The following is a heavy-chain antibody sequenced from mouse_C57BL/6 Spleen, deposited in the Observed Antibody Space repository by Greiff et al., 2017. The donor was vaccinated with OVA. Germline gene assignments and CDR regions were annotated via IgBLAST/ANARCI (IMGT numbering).Heavy chain of an antibody. Sequence: VQLQQSGPELVKPGASVKISCKASGYAFSSSWMNWVKQRPGKGLEWIGRIYPGDGDTNYNGKFKGKATLTADKSSSTAYMQLSSLTSEDSAVYFCAQAYYSNYVCAYWGQGTLVTVSA. CDR1: GYAFSSSW. J-gene: IGHJ3*01. D-gene: IGHD2-5*01. CDR3: AQAYYSNYVCAY. V-gene: IGHV1-82*01. CDR2: IYPGDGDT.